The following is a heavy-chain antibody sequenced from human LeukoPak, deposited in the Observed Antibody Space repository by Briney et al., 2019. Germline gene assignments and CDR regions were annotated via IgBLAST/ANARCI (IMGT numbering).Heavy chain of an antibody. Sequence: ASVKVSCKASGYTFTGYYMHWVRQAPGQWLEWMGWINPNSGGTNYAQKFQGRVTMTRDTSISTAYMELSRLRSDDTAVYYCARSYSSGWFYAFDIWGQGTMVTVSS. CDR2: INPNSGGT. J-gene: IGHJ3*02. CDR3: ARSYSSGWFYAFDI. V-gene: IGHV1-2*02. CDR1: GYTFTGYY. D-gene: IGHD6-19*01.